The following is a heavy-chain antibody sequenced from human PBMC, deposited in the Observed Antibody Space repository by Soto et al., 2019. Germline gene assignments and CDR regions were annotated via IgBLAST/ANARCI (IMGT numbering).Heavy chain of an antibody. Sequence: SVKVSCKASGGTFSSYTIGWVRQAPGQGLEWMGRIIPILGIANYAQKFQGRVTITADKSTSTAYMELSSLRSEDTAVYYCATSPGAMTTVTSIDYWGQGTLVTVSS. D-gene: IGHD4-17*01. CDR1: GGTFSSYT. CDR2: IIPILGIA. J-gene: IGHJ4*02. V-gene: IGHV1-69*02. CDR3: ATSPGAMTTVTSIDY.